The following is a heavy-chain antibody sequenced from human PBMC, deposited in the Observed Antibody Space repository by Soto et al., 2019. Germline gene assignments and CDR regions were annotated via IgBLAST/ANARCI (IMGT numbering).Heavy chain of an antibody. V-gene: IGHV1-18*01. CDR2: ISAYNGNT. CDR1: GYTFTRYG. D-gene: IGHD3-10*01. CDR3: ARGDYYYVSGSYSGY. J-gene: IGHJ4*02. Sequence: ASVKVSRKASGYTFTRYGISWVRQAPGQGLEWMGWISAYNGNTNYAQKLQGRVTMTTDTSTSTAYMELRSLRSDDTAVYYCARGDYYYVSGSYSGYWGQGTLVTVSS.